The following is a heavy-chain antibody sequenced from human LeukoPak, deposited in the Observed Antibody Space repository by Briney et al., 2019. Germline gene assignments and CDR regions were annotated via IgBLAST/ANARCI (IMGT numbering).Heavy chain of an antibody. V-gene: IGHV3-74*01. CDR2: INKDGTTT. CDR1: GFTFSGYW. J-gene: IGHJ4*02. CDR3: ARDSPSVGATSDY. D-gene: IGHD1-26*01. Sequence: GGSLRLSCAASGFTFSGYWMHWVRQAPGKGLVWVSQINKDGTTTNYADSVKGRFTISRDNAKNTLFLQMNSLRAEDTAVYYCARDSPSVGATSDYWGQGTLVTVSS.